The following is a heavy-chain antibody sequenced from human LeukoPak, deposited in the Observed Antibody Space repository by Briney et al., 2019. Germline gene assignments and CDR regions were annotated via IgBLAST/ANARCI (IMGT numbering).Heavy chain of an antibody. V-gene: IGHV3-21*04. CDR2: ISSSSTYI. D-gene: IGHD4-11*01. CDR3: AKSSNHPYFDY. CDR1: RFTFSSYS. J-gene: IGHJ4*02. Sequence: PGGSLRLSCAASRFTFSSYSMNWVRQAPGKGLEWVSSISSSSTYIYYADSVKGRFTISRDNSKNTLYLQMNSLRAEDTAVYYCAKSSNHPYFDYWGQGTLVTVSS.